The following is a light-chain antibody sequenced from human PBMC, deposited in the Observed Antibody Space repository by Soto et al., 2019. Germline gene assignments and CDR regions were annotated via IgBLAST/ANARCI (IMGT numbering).Light chain of an antibody. CDR3: QQYNNWPPIT. V-gene: IGKV3D-15*01. J-gene: IGKJ5*01. Sequence: EIVLTQSPGTLSLSPGERPTLSCRASQSVSSSYLAWYQQKPGQAPXFXXYSASSRATGIPARFSGSGSGTEFTLTISSLQSEDFAAYYCQQYNNWPPITFGQGTRLEIK. CDR2: SAS. CDR1: QSVSSS.